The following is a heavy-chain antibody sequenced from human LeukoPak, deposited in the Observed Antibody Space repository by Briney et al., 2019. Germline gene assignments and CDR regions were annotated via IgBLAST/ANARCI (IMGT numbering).Heavy chain of an antibody. CDR3: ARSLLVRGVNFFDY. V-gene: IGHV1-2*02. J-gene: IGHJ4*02. D-gene: IGHD3-10*01. CDR1: GYTFTGYY. Sequence: VASVTVSCKASGYTFTGYYMHWVRQAPGQGLEWMGWINPNSGGTNYAQKFQGRVTMTRDTSISTAYMELSRLRSDDTAVYYCARSLLVRGVNFFDYWGQGTLVTVSS. CDR2: INPNSGGT.